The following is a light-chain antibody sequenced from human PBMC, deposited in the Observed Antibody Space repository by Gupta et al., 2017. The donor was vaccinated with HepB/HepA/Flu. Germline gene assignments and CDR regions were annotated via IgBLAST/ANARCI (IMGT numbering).Light chain of an antibody. CDR2: DAS. Sequence: EIVMTQSPATLSVSPGETVILSCRASQSVSRKLAWYQQKLGQAPRLLIYDASTRDTDIPARFSGSGVGKEVTLTISSRQSEDFAFYYCQHYKNWPPYAFGQGTKLEIK. J-gene: IGKJ2*01. V-gene: IGKV3-15*01. CDR1: QSVSRK. CDR3: QHYKNWPPYA.